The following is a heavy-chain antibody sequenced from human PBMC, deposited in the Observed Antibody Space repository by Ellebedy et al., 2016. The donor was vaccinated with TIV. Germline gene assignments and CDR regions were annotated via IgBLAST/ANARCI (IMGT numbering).Heavy chain of an antibody. CDR2: ISNSGSTI. D-gene: IGHD2-15*01. J-gene: IGHJ4*02. CDR1: GFTFSSYT. Sequence: PGGSLRLSCVVSGFTFSSYTMNWVRQAPGKGLEYVSSISNSGSTIYYADSVKGRFTISRDNAQDTLFLQMNSLRAEDKAVYFCSRGWSTPDSWGQGTLVIVSS. CDR3: SRGWSTPDS. V-gene: IGHV3-21*06.